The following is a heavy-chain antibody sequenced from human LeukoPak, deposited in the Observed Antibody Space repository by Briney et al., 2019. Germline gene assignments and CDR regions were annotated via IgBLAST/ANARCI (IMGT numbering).Heavy chain of an antibody. V-gene: IGHV1-8*01. J-gene: IGHJ4*02. Sequence: ASVKVSCKASGYTFTSYDINWVRQATGQGLEWMGWMNPNSGNTAYAQKFQGRVTMTRNTSISTAYMELSSLRSEDTAVYYCARPNSSSASGALGGWGQGTLVTVSS. CDR3: ARPNSSSASGALGG. CDR1: GYTFTSYD. CDR2: MNPNSGNT. D-gene: IGHD6-6*01.